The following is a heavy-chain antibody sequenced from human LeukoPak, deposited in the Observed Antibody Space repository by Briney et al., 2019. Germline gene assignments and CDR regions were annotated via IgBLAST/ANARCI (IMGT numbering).Heavy chain of an antibody. J-gene: IGHJ4*02. V-gene: IGHV4-34*01. D-gene: IGHD3-22*01. Sequence: PSETLSLTCAVYGGSFSGYYWSWIRQPPGKGLEWIGEINHSGSTNYNPSLESRVTISVDTSKNQFSLKLSSVTAADTAVYYCARRSNYYDSSGYFYWGQGTLVTVSS. CDR1: GGSFSGYY. CDR2: INHSGST. CDR3: ARRSNYYDSSGYFY.